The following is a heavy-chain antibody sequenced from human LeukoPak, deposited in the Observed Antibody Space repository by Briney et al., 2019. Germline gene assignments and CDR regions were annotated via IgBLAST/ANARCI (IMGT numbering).Heavy chain of an antibody. CDR1: GGSISSSSYY. CDR2: IYYSGST. Sequence: PSETLSLTCTVSGGSISSSSYYWGWIRQPPGKGLEWIGSIYYSGSTYYNPPLKSRVTISVDTSKNQFSLKLSSVTAADTAVYYCARDTGYCTNGVCYTAYFDYWGQGTLVTVSS. D-gene: IGHD2-8*01. J-gene: IGHJ4*02. V-gene: IGHV4-39*07. CDR3: ARDTGYCTNGVCYTAYFDY.